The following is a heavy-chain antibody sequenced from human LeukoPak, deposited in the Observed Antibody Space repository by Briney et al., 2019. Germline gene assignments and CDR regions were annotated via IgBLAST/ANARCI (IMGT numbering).Heavy chain of an antibody. CDR2: IYRGGST. CDR1: GFTVSSNY. CDR3: AKANSSGRKSTYDY. V-gene: IGHV3-66*01. J-gene: IGHJ4*02. Sequence: GGSLRLSCAASGFTVSSNYMSWVRQAPGKGLEWVSTIYRGGSTYYADSVKGRFTISRDNSKNTVYLQMNSLRAEDTAVYYCAKANSSGRKSTYDYWGQGTLVTVSS. D-gene: IGHD6-19*01.